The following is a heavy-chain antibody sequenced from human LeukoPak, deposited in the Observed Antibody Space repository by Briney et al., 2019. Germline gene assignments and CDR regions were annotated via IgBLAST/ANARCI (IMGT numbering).Heavy chain of an antibody. CDR2: INHSGST. CDR3: ARSPGEGYYYYYYMDV. D-gene: IGHD7-27*01. V-gene: IGHV4-34*01. Sequence: PSETLSLTCAVYGGSFSDYYWSWIRQPPGKGLEWIGEINHSGSTNYNPSLKSRVTISVDTSKNQFSLKLSSVTAADTAVYYCARSPGEGYYYYYYMDVWGKGTTVTVSS. J-gene: IGHJ6*03. CDR1: GGSFSDYY.